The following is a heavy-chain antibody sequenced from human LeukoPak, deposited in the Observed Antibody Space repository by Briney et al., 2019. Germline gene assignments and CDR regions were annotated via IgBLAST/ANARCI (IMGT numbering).Heavy chain of an antibody. D-gene: IGHD6-19*01. Sequence: PSETLSLTCTDYWSWIRQPPGKGLEWLGYIYYSGSTNYNPSLKSRVTISVDTSKNQFSLRLTSVTAADTAVYYCAREAETQQWLVLDYWGQGTLVTVSS. V-gene: IGHV4-59*12. CDR2: IYYSGST. CDR3: AREAETQQWLVLDY. CDR1: Y. J-gene: IGHJ4*02.